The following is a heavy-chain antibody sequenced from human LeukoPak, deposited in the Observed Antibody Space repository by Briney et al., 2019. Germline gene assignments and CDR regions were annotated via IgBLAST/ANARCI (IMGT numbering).Heavy chain of an antibody. CDR3: ARVPDYGGSPDAFDI. CDR2: IYYSGST. D-gene: IGHD4-23*01. J-gene: IGHJ3*02. V-gene: IGHV4-31*03. Sequence: PSQTLSLTRTVSGGSLSSGGYYWSWIRQHPGKGLEWIGYIYYSGSTYYNPSLKSRVTISVDTSKNQFSLKLSSVAAADTAVYYCARVPDYGGSPDAFDIWGQGTMVTVSS. CDR1: GGSLSSGGYY.